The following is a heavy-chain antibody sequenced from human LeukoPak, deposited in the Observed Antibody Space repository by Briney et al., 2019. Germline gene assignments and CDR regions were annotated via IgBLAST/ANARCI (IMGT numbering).Heavy chain of an antibody. CDR2: INSDGSST. D-gene: IGHD6-13*01. Sequence: GGSLRLSCAASGFTFSSYWMHWVRQAPGKGLVWVSRINSDGSSTSYADSVKGRFTISRDNAKNTLYLQMNSLRAEDTAVYYCARLAYSGSWYSPDFDYWGQGTLVTVSS. CDR3: ARLAYSGSWYSPDFDY. J-gene: IGHJ4*02. V-gene: IGHV3-74*01. CDR1: GFTFSSYW.